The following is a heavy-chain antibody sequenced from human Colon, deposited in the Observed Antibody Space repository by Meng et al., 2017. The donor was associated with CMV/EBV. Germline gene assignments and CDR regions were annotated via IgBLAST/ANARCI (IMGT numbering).Heavy chain of an antibody. V-gene: IGHV4-39*07. D-gene: IGHD4-17*01. CDR2: VYYSGST. Sequence: SETLSLTCNVSGGSISSTSYYWAWIRQSPGKGLEWIGSVYYSGSTYSNPSLSSRLSISVDTSKNQFSLKLSSVTAADTAVYYCARRATVPSYYFDYWGQGTLVTVSS. CDR1: GGSISSTSYY. CDR3: ARRATVPSYYFDY. J-gene: IGHJ4*02.